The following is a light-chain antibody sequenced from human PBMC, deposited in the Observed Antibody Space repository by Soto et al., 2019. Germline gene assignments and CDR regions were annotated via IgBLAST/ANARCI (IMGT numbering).Light chain of an antibody. CDR3: QQSYSTPYT. CDR1: QSITTY. V-gene: IGKV1-39*01. J-gene: IGKJ2*01. Sequence: DIQMTQSPSSLSASIGDRVTITCRAIQSITTYLNWYQQKPGKAPNLLIHDAFSLQSGVPSRFSGSGSGTDFTLTISSLQPEDFATYYCQQSYSTPYTFGQGTKLEI. CDR2: DAF.